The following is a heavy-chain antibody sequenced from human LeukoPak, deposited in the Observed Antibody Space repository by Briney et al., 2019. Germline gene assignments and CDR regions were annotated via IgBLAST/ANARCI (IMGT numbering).Heavy chain of an antibody. V-gene: IGHV3-33*06. CDR3: AKGAYIEMATITPDY. CDR1: GFTFSSYG. Sequence: GGSLRLSCAASGFTFSSYGMHWVRQAPGKGLEWVAVIWYDGSNKYYADSVKGRFTISRDNSKNTLYLQMNSLRAEDTAVYCCAKGAYIEMATITPDYWGQGTLVTVSS. J-gene: IGHJ4*02. CDR2: IWYDGSNK. D-gene: IGHD5-24*01.